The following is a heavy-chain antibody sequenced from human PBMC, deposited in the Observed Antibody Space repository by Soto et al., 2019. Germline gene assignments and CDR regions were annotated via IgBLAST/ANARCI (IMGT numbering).Heavy chain of an antibody. CDR3: ARATDSGSYYSYYYYGMDV. Sequence: SETLSLTCTVSGGSISSYYWSWIRQPPGKGLEWIGYIYYSGSTNYSPSLKSRVTISVDTSKNQFSLKLSSVTAADTAVYYCARATDSGSYYSYYYYGMDVWGQGTTVTVSS. CDR2: IYYSGST. J-gene: IGHJ6*02. V-gene: IGHV4-59*01. CDR1: GGSISSYY. D-gene: IGHD3-10*01.